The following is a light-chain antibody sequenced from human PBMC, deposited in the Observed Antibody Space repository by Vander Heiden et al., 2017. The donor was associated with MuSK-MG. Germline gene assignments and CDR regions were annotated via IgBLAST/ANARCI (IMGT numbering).Light chain of an antibody. Sequence: DIQMTQSPSSLSSSVGDRVTITCQASQDISNYLNWYQQKPGKAPKLLIYDASNLETGVPSRFSGSGSGTDFTFTISSLQPEDIATYYCQQYDNHPYTFGQGTKLXIK. J-gene: IGKJ2*01. CDR2: DAS. CDR1: QDISNY. CDR3: QQYDNHPYT. V-gene: IGKV1-33*01.